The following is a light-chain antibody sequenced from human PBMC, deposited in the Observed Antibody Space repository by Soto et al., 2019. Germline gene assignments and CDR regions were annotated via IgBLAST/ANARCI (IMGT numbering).Light chain of an antibody. CDR1: QSVSSN. Sequence: EIVMTQSPVTLSVSPMEIVTLSFRASQSVSSNLAWYQQKPGQAPSLLIYGAFTRATGIPARFSGTGSGTEFTLTISSLQSEDFALYYCQQYNDWPLTFGQGTKVDIK. CDR3: QQYNDWPLT. CDR2: GAF. V-gene: IGKV3-15*01. J-gene: IGKJ1*01.